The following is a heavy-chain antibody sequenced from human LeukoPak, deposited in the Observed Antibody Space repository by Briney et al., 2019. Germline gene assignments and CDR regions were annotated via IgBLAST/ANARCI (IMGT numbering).Heavy chain of an antibody. J-gene: IGHJ4*02. Sequence: QPGGSLRLSCVVSGFTFSGNHMNWVRQAPGKGLEWVSVIYSDGDTFYADSVKGRFTIPRDSSRNTLSLQMNSLKPEDTAVYYCARDPRDGYGHFDYWGQGTLVTVSS. CDR3: ARDPRDGYGHFDY. CDR2: IYSDGDT. CDR1: GFTFSGNH. V-gene: IGHV3-66*02. D-gene: IGHD5-24*01.